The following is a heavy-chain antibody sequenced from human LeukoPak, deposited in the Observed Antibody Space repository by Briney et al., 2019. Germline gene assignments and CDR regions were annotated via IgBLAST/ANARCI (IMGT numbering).Heavy chain of an antibody. CDR3: AKYGCSGGSCYSKFDY. CDR1: GFTFSSYA. CDR2: ISGSGGST. V-gene: IGHV3-23*01. J-gene: IGHJ4*02. Sequence: PGGSLRLSCAASGFTFSSYAMSWVRQAPGKGLEWVSAISGSGGSTYYADSVKGRFTISRDNSKNTLYLQMNSLRAEDTAVYYCAKYGCSGGSCYSKFDYWGRGTLVTVSS. D-gene: IGHD2-15*01.